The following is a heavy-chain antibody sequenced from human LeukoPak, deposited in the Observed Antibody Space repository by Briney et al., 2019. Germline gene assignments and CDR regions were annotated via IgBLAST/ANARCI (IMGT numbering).Heavy chain of an antibody. D-gene: IGHD6-13*01. J-gene: IGHJ3*01. V-gene: IGHV4-39*01. Sequence: PSETLSLTCTVSGDSISSTTYFWSWIRQPPGKGLKWIGSIYYSGTTYYNSSLKSRVTISVDTSKNQFSLRLSSVTAANTAVYYCARLHQQQLSVWGQGTMVTVSS. CDR2: IYYSGTT. CDR1: GDSISSTTYF. CDR3: ARLHQQQLSV.